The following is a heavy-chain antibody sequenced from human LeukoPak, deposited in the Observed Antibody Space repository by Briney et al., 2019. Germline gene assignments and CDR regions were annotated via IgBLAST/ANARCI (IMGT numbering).Heavy chain of an antibody. V-gene: IGHV4-61*02. CDR1: GGSISTGSYY. D-gene: IGHD1-26*01. Sequence: SQTLPLTCTVSGGSISTGSYYWGWLRQPAGMGLESFIRIYTSGSTNYNPSLKSRVTISVDTSKNQFSLKLSPVTAADTAVYYCARDSARSPWDWYFDLWGRGTRVTVSS. J-gene: IGHJ2*01. CDR2: IYTSGST. CDR3: ARDSARSPWDWYFDL.